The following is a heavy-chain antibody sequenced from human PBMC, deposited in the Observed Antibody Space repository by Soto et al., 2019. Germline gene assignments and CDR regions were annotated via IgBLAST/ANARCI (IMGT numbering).Heavy chain of an antibody. CDR1: GFTFSSYA. D-gene: IGHD6-6*01. Sequence: QVQLVESGGGVVQPGRSLRLSCAASGFTFSSYAMHWVRQAPGKGLEWVAVISYDGSNKYYADSVKGRFTISRDNSKNTLYLQMNSLRAEDTAVYYCARDRYSSSSGRDYYYGMDVWGQGTTVTVSS. V-gene: IGHV3-30-3*01. CDR2: ISYDGSNK. CDR3: ARDRYSSSSGRDYYYGMDV. J-gene: IGHJ6*02.